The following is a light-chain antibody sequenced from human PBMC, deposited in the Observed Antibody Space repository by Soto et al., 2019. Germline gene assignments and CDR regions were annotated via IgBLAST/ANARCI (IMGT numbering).Light chain of an antibody. CDR1: QSVSTY. J-gene: IGKJ3*01. CDR3: QQYNSYV. V-gene: IGKV1-5*01. Sequence: IQMTQSASSLPASVANRATITCRASQSVSTYLNWYSQKSGGAPKLLIHGVSKLENGTPSRFSGSGSGTDFTLTISSLQPEDFATYYCQQYNSYVFGPGTKVDIK. CDR2: GVS.